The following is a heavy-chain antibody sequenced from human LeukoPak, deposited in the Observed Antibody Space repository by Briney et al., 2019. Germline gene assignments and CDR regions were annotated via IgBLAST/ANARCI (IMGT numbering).Heavy chain of an antibody. CDR3: TKGPYMEV. V-gene: IGHV3-9*01. Sequence: GRSLRLSCVASGVTFDDATMHWVRQGPGKGLEWVSGIYWNSGTIGYARSVKGRFTISRDNAKDSLYLQMNSLRPEDTALYYCTKGPYMEVWGKGTTVTVSS. J-gene: IGHJ6*03. CDR2: IYWNSGTI. CDR1: GVTFDDAT.